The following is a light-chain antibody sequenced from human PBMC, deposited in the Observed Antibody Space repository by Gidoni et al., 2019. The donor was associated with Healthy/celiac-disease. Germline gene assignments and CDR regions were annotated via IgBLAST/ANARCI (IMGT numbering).Light chain of an antibody. CDR1: QSLSSSY. V-gene: IGKV3-20*01. Sequence: IVLTQSPGTLSLSPGERATLSCRASQSLSSSYLAWYQQKPGQAPRLLIYGASSRATGIPDRFSGSGSGTDFTLTISRLEPEDFAVYYCQQYGSSPRTFXHXTKVEIK. CDR2: GAS. CDR3: QQYGSSPRT. J-gene: IGKJ1*01.